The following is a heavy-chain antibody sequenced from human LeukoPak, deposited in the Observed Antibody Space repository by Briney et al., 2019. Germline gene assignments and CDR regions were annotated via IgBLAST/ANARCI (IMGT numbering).Heavy chain of an antibody. CDR1: GGSFSGYY. CDR2: INHSGST. V-gene: IGHV4-34*01. Sequence: PSETLSLTCAVYGGSFSGYYWSWIRQPPGKGLEWIGEINHSGSTNYNPSLKSRVTISVDTSKNQFSLKLSSVTAEDTAVYYCARDPRSYFDYWGQGTLVTVSS. J-gene: IGHJ4*02. D-gene: IGHD4-17*01. CDR3: ARDPRSYFDY.